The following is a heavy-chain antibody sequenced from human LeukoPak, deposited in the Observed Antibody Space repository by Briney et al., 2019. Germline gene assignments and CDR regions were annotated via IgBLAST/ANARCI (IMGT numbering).Heavy chain of an antibody. CDR3: VPDLAWFRYAY. D-gene: IGHD3-9*01. Sequence: PGGSLRLSCAASGFTFTSHGMNWVRQAPGKGLEWVSGISSSGDITYYADSVKGRFTISRDNSKNTLFLQINSLGAEDTAVYYCVPDLAWFRYAYWGQGTLVTVSS. V-gene: IGHV3-23*01. CDR2: ISSSGDIT. J-gene: IGHJ4*02. CDR1: GFTFTSHG.